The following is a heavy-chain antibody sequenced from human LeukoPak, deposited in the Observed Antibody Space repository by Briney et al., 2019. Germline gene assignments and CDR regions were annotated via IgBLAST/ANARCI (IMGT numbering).Heavy chain of an antibody. CDR1: GYTFTSYG. J-gene: IGHJ5*02. D-gene: IGHD6-19*01. CDR3: ARSTGIAVAAAPPDWFDP. V-gene: IGHV1-18*01. Sequence: ASVKVSCKASGYTFTSYGISWVRQAPGQGLEWMGWISAYTGNTNYAQKLQGRVTMTTDTSTSTAYVELRSLRSDDTAVYYCARSTGIAVAAAPPDWFDPWGQGTLVTVSS. CDR2: ISAYTGNT.